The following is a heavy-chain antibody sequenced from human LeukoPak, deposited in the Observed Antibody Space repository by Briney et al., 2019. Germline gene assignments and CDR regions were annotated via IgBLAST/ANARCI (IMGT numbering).Heavy chain of an antibody. Sequence: PGGSLRLSCAASEFTFSSHQMSWVRQAPGKGLEWVAKITQDGSEKYYMDSVKGRFIISRDNGKNSLYLQMNSLRVEDTAVYYCARDWRQDNAFDLWGRGTMVTVSS. J-gene: IGHJ3*01. D-gene: IGHD2-15*01. CDR1: EFTFSSHQ. CDR3: ARDWRQDNAFDL. CDR2: ITQDGSEK. V-gene: IGHV3-7*01.